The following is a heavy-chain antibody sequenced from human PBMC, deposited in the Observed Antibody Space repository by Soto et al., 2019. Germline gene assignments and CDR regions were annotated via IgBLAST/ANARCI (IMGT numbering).Heavy chain of an antibody. V-gene: IGHV3-23*01. D-gene: IGHD4-17*01. J-gene: IGHJ2*01. CDR2: ISGSGGST. CDR3: AKRTVGWYFDL. CDR1: GFTFSSYA. Sequence: EVQLLESGGGLVQPGGSLRLSCAASGFTFSSYAMNWVRQAPGKGLEWVSVISGSGGSTYYADAVKGRFTISRDNSKNTLYLQMNSLRAKDTAVYYCAKRTVGWYFDLWGRGTLVTVSS.